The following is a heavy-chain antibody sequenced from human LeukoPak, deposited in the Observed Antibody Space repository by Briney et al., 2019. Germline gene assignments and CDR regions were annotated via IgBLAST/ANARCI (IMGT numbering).Heavy chain of an antibody. CDR2: IHYSGSS. D-gene: IGHD3-10*01. J-gene: IGHJ5*02. V-gene: IGHV4-39*07. Sequence: SETLSLTCTVSGGSISSNSYYWGWIRQPPGKGLEWIGSIHYSGSSYYNPSLKSRVTMSVDTSKNQFSLRLSSVTAADTAMYCCARGSGTYYVYNWFHPWGQGTLVTVSS. CDR1: GGSISSNSYY. CDR3: ARGSGTYYVYNWFHP.